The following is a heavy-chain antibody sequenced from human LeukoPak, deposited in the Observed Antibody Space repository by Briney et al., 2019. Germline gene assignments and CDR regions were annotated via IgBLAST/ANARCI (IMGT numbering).Heavy chain of an antibody. CDR3: AREGLVGLPTTMVTWFDP. D-gene: IGHD3-10*01. J-gene: IGHJ5*02. CDR2: ISSSGSTI. CDR1: GFTFSSYS. V-gene: IGHV3-48*04. Sequence: GGTLRLSCAVSGFTFSSYSMNWVRQAPGKGLEWVSFISSSGSTIYYADSVKGRFTISRDNAKNSLYLQMYSLRAEDTALYYCAREGLVGLPTTMVTWFDPWGQGTLVTVSS.